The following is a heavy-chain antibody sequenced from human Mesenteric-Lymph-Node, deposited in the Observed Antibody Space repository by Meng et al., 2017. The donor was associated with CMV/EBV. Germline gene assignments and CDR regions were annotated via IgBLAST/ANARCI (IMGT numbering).Heavy chain of an antibody. CDR2: IKSKTDGGTT. J-gene: IGHJ4*02. D-gene: IGHD3-3*01. CDR3: TTDAGTITIFGVVIPI. CDR1: GFTFSNAW. Sequence: GGSLRLSCAASGFTFSNAWMSWVRQAPGKGLEWVGRIKSKTDGGTTDYAAPVKGRFTISRDDSENTLYLQMNSLKIEDTAVYYCTTDAGTITIFGVVIPIWGQGTLVTVSS. V-gene: IGHV3-15*01.